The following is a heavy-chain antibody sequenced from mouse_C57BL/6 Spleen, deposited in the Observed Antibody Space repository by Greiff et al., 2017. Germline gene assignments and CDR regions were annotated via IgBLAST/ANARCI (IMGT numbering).Heavy chain of an antibody. CDR2: FYPGSGSI. CDR3: ARHEKGDYGQAWFAY. D-gene: IGHD2-4*01. Sequence: VKLVESGAELVKPGASVKLSCKASGYTFTEYTIHWVKQRSGQGLEWIGWFYPGSGSIKYNEKFKDKATLTADKSSSTVYMELSRLTSEDSAVYFCARHEKGDYGQAWFAYWGQGTLVTVSA. CDR1: GYTFTEYT. V-gene: IGHV1-62-2*01. J-gene: IGHJ3*01.